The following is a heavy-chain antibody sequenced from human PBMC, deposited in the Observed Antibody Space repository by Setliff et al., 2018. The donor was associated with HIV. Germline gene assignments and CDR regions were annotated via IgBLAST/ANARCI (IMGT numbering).Heavy chain of an antibody. CDR1: GFTVSSNY. CDR2: VYSDGSS. Sequence: GSLRLSCAASGFTVSSNYINWVRQAPGKGLEWVSVVYSDGSSSYADSVKGRFTISRDNSKNTVYLQMNSLRAEDTAVYFCARSPYNWNYDTHFDYWGQGTLVTVSS. CDR3: ARSPYNWNYDTHFDY. J-gene: IGHJ4*02. V-gene: IGHV3-53*01. D-gene: IGHD1-7*01.